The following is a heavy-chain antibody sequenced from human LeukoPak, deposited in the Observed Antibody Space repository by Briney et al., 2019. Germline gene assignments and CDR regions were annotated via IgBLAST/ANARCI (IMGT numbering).Heavy chain of an antibody. V-gene: IGHV4-59*12. J-gene: IGHJ4*02. Sequence: SETLSLTCTVSGGSISSYYWSWIRQPPGKGLEWIGYIYYSGSTNYNPSLKSRVTISVDTSKNQFSLKLSSVTAADTAVYYCASRLERPYYFDYWGQGTLVTVSS. D-gene: IGHD1-1*01. CDR2: IYYSGST. CDR3: ASRLERPYYFDY. CDR1: GGSISSYY.